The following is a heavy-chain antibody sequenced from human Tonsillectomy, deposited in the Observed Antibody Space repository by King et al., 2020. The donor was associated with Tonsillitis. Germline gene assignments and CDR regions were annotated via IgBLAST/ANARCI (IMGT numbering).Heavy chain of an antibody. D-gene: IGHD3-3*01. CDR1: GFTFSNYA. CDR3: AKDFGSGSYYYYYMDV. J-gene: IGHJ6*03. CDR2: ISSDGSNK. V-gene: IGHV3-30*18. Sequence: VQLVESGGGVVQPGWSLRISCAASGFTFSNYALHWVRQATGKGLEWVAVISSDGSNKYYGDSVKGRFTISRDNSNNTLYLQMNSLRVEDTAVFYCAKDFGSGSYYYYYMDVWGKGTTVTVSS.